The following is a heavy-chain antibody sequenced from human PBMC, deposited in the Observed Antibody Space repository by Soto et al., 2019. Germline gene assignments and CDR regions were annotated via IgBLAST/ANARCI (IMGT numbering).Heavy chain of an antibody. V-gene: IGHV3-33*01. CDR3: ARVGGYYDSSGYYYPPDY. CDR2: IWYDGSNK. Sequence: GGSLRLSCAASGFTFSSYGMHWVRQAPGKGLEWVAVIWYDGSNKYYADSVKGRFTISRDNSKNTVYLQMNSLRAEDTAVYYCARVGGYYDSSGYYYPPDYWGQGTLVTVSS. CDR1: GFTFSSYG. J-gene: IGHJ4*02. D-gene: IGHD3-22*01.